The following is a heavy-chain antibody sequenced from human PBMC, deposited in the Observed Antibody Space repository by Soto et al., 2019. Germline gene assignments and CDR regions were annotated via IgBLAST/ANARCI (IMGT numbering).Heavy chain of an antibody. Sequence: QVQLVESGGGVVQPGRYLRLSCAASGFTFSLYGIHWVRQAPGKGLEWVAVISYDASSEYYADSVKGRFAISRDNFKNTVYLQLNSLRAEDTAVYYCAKDAPKPPHYYYGMDVWGQGTTVTVSS. CDR3: AKDAPKPPHYYYGMDV. CDR2: ISYDASSE. V-gene: IGHV3-30*18. CDR1: GFTFSLYG. J-gene: IGHJ6*02.